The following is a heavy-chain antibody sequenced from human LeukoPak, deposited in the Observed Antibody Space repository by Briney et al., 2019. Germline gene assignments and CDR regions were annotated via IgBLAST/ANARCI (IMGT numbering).Heavy chain of an antibody. J-gene: IGHJ4*02. CDR3: ASGSGSSPFYDY. D-gene: IGHD6-6*01. Sequence: SETLSLTCTVSGGSISSSSYYWGWIRQPPGKGLEWIGSIYYSGSTYYNPSLKSRVTISVDTSKNQFSLKLSSVTAADTAVYYCASGSGSSPFYDYWGRGTLVTVSS. V-gene: IGHV4-39*01. CDR1: GGSISSSSYY. CDR2: IYYSGST.